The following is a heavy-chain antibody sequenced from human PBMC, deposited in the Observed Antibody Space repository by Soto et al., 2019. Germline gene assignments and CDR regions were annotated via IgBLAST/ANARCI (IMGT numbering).Heavy chain of an antibody. CDR3: ARGDPSGWYDYFDY. CDR1: GFTFSSYA. J-gene: IGHJ4*02. Sequence: GGSLRLSCAASGFTFSSYAMHWVRQAPGKGLEWVAVISYDGSNKYYADSVKGRFTISRDNSKNTLYLQMNSLRAEDTAVYYCARGDPSGWYDYFDYWGQGTLVTVSS. CDR2: ISYDGSNK. D-gene: IGHD6-19*01. V-gene: IGHV3-30-3*01.